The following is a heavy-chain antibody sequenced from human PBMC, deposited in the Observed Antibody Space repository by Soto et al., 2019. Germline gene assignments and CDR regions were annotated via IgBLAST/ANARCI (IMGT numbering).Heavy chain of an antibody. CDR1: GYTFTGYY. Sequence: ASVTVSCKASGYTFTGYYMHWVRQAPGQGLEWMGWINPNSGGTNYAQKFQGWVTMTRDTSISTAYMELSRLRSDDTAVYYCARAPMPYSSGWYFDDSFDIWGQGTMVTVSS. CDR2: INPNSGGT. V-gene: IGHV1-2*04. D-gene: IGHD6-19*01. J-gene: IGHJ3*02. CDR3: ARAPMPYSSGWYFDDSFDI.